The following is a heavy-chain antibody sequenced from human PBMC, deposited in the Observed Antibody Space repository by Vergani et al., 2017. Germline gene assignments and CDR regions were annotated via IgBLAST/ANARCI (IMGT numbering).Heavy chain of an antibody. V-gene: IGHV1-24*01. CDR1: GYTFTSYD. CDR2: FDPEDGET. J-gene: IGHJ3*02. CDR3: ATDLNKLHNRITDPDAFDI. D-gene: IGHD1-14*01. Sequence: QVQLVQSGAEVKKPGASVKVSCKASGYTFTSYDINWVRQAPGKGLEWMGGFDPEDGETIYAQKFQGRVTMTEDTSTDTAYMELSSLRSEDTAVYYCATDLNKLHNRITDPDAFDIWGQGTMVTVSS.